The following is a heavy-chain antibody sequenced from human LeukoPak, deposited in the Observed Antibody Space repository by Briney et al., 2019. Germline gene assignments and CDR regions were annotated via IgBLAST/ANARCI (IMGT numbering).Heavy chain of an antibody. CDR1: GGSISSGSYY. V-gene: IGHV4-61*02. D-gene: IGHD4-23*01. CDR2: IYTSGST. Sequence: SETLSLTCTVSGGSISSGSYYWSWIRQPAGKVLEWIGRIYTSGSTNYNPSLKSRVTISVDTSKNQFSLKLSSVTAADTAVYYCARAGGNLAAFDIWGQGTMVTVSS. CDR3: ARAGGNLAAFDI. J-gene: IGHJ3*02.